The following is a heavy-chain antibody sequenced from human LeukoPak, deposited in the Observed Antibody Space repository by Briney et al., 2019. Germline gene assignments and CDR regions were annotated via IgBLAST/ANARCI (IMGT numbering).Heavy chain of an antibody. V-gene: IGHV3-33*01. D-gene: IGHD2-2*01. J-gene: IGHJ3*01. CDR3: ARDGFSTSHAFDL. CDR2: FWYDGTNQ. Sequence: GGSLRLSCAASGFNFRAYGMHWLRPAPGKGREGLAFFWYDGTNQYYADYVKGRFSISRDISKNTLYLQMNSLRGEDTAVYYCARDGFSTSHAFDLWGQGTMVTASS. CDR1: GFNFRAYG.